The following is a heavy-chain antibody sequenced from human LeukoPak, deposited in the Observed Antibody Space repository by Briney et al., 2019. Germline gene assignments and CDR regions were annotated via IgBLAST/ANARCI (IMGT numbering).Heavy chain of an antibody. D-gene: IGHD3-22*01. Sequence: GRSLRLSCAASGFXFSSYGIHWVRQAPGKGLEWVAVISYDGSNKYYADSVKGRFTISRDNSKNTLYLQMNSLRAEDTAVYYCAKDLEAVTMIVPYWGQGTLVTVSS. CDR3: AKDLEAVTMIVPY. V-gene: IGHV3-30*18. J-gene: IGHJ4*02. CDR2: ISYDGSNK. CDR1: GFXFSSYG.